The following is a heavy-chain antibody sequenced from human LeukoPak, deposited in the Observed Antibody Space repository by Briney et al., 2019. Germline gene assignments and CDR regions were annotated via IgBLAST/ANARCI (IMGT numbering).Heavy chain of an antibody. V-gene: IGHV4-59*08. CDR1: GGSISSYY. D-gene: IGHD3-10*01. CDR3: ARSGIWYFDY. Sequence: SETLSLTCTVSGGSISSYYWRWIRQPPGKGLEWIGYIYYSGSTNYNPSLKSRVTISVDTSKNQFSLKLSSVTAADTAVYYCARSGIWYFDYWGQGTLVTVPS. J-gene: IGHJ4*02. CDR2: IYYSGST.